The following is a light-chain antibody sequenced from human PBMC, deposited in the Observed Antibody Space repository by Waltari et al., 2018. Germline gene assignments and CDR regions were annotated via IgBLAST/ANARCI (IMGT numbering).Light chain of an antibody. CDR1: SNNVGNQG. Sequence: QAGLTQPPSVSKGLRQTATLTCTGNSNNVGNQGVAWLQQRQGHPPKLLSDRDNARPSGISEIFSASRSGNTASLTITGLQPEDEADYYCSAWDYNLNAYVFGTGTKVTVL. CDR2: RDN. J-gene: IGLJ1*01. V-gene: IGLV10-54*04. CDR3: SAWDYNLNAYV.